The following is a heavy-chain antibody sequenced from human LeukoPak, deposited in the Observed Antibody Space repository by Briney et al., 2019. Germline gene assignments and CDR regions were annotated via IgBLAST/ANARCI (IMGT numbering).Heavy chain of an antibody. D-gene: IGHD3-10*01. CDR2: ISSSSSTI. J-gene: IGHJ6*03. V-gene: IGHV3-48*04. CDR1: GFTFSSYS. Sequence: GGSLRLSCAASGFTFSSYSMNWVRQAPGKGLEWVSYISSSSSTIYYADSVKGRFTISRDNAKNSLYLQMNSLRAEDTAVYYCARGGSGSAYYYYMDVWGKGTTVTVSS. CDR3: ARGGSGSAYYYYMDV.